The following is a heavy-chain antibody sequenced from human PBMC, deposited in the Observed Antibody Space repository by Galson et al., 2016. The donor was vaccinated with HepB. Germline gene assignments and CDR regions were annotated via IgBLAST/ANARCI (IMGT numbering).Heavy chain of an antibody. CDR1: GYTFTTYY. D-gene: IGHD3-22*01. Sequence: SCKASGYTFTTYYMHWVRQAPGQGLEWMGIINPSANTTTYAQRFQGRVTMTRDTSTSTVHMELSSMRSEDTAMYYCAREDNYYDCRALLEPQGTFDIWGQGTMVTVS. CDR3: AREDNYYDCRALLEPQGTFDI. J-gene: IGHJ3*02. CDR2: INPSANTT. V-gene: IGHV1-46*01.